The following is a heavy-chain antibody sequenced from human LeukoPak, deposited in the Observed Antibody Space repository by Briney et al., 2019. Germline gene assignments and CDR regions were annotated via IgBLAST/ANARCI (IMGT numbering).Heavy chain of an antibody. Sequence: SETLSLTCSVSGGSIRSYYWSWIRQPPGKGLEWIGSIYYSGSTNYNSSLKSRVTTSVDTSKNQFSLKLSSVTAADTAVYYCARGHGYLDYWGQGTLVTVSS. J-gene: IGHJ4*02. V-gene: IGHV4-59*01. CDR2: IYYSGST. CDR3: ARGHGYLDY. CDR1: GGSIRSYY. D-gene: IGHD5-24*01.